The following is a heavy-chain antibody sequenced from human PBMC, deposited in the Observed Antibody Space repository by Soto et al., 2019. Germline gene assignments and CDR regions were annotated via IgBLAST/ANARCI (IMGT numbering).Heavy chain of an antibody. CDR2: ISPYSGDT. V-gene: IGHV1-18*01. CDR1: GYIFFTYD. Sequence: QVHLVQSGVEVKTPGASVKVSCQASGYIFFTYDMSWVRQAPGQGLEWMGWISPYSGDTKYAQKVQGRCTMTSDTAKTTANLELRGLRSDDTVVYYCAGHNGPTTSEYWVDPWGQGTLVTVSS. J-gene: IGHJ5*02. D-gene: IGHD6-6*01. CDR3: AGHNGPTTSEYWVDP.